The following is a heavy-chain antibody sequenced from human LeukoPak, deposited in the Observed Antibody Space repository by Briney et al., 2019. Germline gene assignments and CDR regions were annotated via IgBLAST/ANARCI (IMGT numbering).Heavy chain of an antibody. V-gene: IGHV3-23*01. CDR2: ISGSGGST. J-gene: IGHJ4*02. D-gene: IGHD3-22*01. Sequence: GSLRLSCAASGFTFSSYAMSWVRQAPGKGLEWVSAISGSGGSTYYADSVKGRFTISRDNSKNTLYLQMNSLRAEDTAVYYCAKTYYYDSSGYYGIYFDYWGQGTLVTVSS. CDR1: GFTFSSYA. CDR3: AKTYYYDSSGYYGIYFDY.